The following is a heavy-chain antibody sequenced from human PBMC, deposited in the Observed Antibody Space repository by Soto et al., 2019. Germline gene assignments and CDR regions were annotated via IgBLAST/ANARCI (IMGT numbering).Heavy chain of an antibody. D-gene: IGHD3-10*02. CDR3: AKDPYVMEGGYYYYGMDV. J-gene: IGHJ6*02. CDR1: GFTFSSYA. Sequence: GGSLRLSCAASGFTFSSYAMSWVRQAPGKGLKWVSAISGSGGSTYYADSVKGRFTISRDNSKNTLYLQMNSLRAEDTAVYYFAKDPYVMEGGYYYYGMDVWGQGTTVTVSS. CDR2: ISGSGGST. V-gene: IGHV3-23*01.